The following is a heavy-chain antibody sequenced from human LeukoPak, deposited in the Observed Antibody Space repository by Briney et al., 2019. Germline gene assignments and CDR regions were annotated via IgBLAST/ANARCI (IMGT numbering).Heavy chain of an antibody. Sequence: PSETLSLTCTVSGGSISNSNYYWGWIRRPPEKGLEWIGSIYYSGSTFYRASLKSRATISADTSKNQFSLRLNFVTAADTAVYYCTRLSTVRGVDVWGQGTTVIVSS. J-gene: IGHJ6*02. CDR3: TRLSTVRGVDV. V-gene: IGHV4-39*01. CDR1: GGSISNSNYY. D-gene: IGHD4-11*01. CDR2: IYYSGST.